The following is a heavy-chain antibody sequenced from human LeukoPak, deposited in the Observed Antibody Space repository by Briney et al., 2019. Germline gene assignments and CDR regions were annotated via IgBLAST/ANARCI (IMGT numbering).Heavy chain of an antibody. V-gene: IGHV4-34*01. J-gene: IGHJ3*02. CDR1: GGSFSGYY. CDR3: AKDHLLDGYSYGWDAFDI. D-gene: IGHD5-18*01. Sequence: SETLSLTCAVYGGSFSGYYWSWIRQPPGKGLEWIGEINHSGSTNYNPSLKSRVTISVDTSKNQFSLKLSSVTAADTAVYYCAKDHLLDGYSYGWDAFDIWGQGTMVTVSS. CDR2: INHSGST.